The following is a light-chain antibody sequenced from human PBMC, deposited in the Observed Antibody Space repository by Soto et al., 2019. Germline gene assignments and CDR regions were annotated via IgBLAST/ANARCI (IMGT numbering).Light chain of an antibody. CDR3: RQLERDPST. Sequence: IQLTQSPSSLSASVGDRVTITCRASQGINSFLAWYQQKPGKAPKLLIYAASTLQSGVPSRFSGSGSGTDFTLTISSLQPEHFAPYYCRQLERDPSTVGGGNKVEIK. CDR2: AAS. CDR1: QGINSF. J-gene: IGKJ4*01. V-gene: IGKV1-9*01.